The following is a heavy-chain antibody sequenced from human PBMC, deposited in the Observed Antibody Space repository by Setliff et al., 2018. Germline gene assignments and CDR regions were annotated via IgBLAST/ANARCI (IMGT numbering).Heavy chain of an antibody. CDR2: VYDSGTT. CDR1: GGSISSISYY. J-gene: IGHJ4*02. CDR3: ASCRYQVPYDY. D-gene: IGHD2-2*01. V-gene: IGHV4-39*01. Sequence: SETLSLTCTVPGGSISSISYYWGWIRQPPGKGLEWIGTVYDSGTTYYNPSLKSRVTXXXXXXXXXXXLNLNSVTAADTGVYYCASCRYQVPYDYWGQGILVTVSS.